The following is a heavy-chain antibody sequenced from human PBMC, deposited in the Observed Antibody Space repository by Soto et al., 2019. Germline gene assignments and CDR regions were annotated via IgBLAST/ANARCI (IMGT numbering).Heavy chain of an antibody. V-gene: IGHV3-23*01. CDR2: VSGSGGAR. CDR1: GFTFSSYD. Sequence: PGGSLRLSCAASGFTFSSYDMSWVRQAPGKGLEWVSTVSGSGGARYYADSVKGRLTISRDNSKNTVYLQMNGLRAEDTAVYYCAKHYYDTSGDSGIGPNNWFDPWGQGTLVTVSS. J-gene: IGHJ5*02. D-gene: IGHD3-22*01. CDR3: AKHYYDTSGDSGIGPNNWFDP.